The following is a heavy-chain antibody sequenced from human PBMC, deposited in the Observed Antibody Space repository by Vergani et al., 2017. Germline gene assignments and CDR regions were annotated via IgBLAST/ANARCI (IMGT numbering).Heavy chain of an antibody. V-gene: IGHV4-34*01. CDR1: GGSFSGYY. J-gene: IGHJ3*02. D-gene: IGHD3-3*01. CDR2: INHSGST. CDR3: ARVPRITIFGVVINGAFDI. Sequence: QVQLQQWGAGLLKPSETLSLTCAVYGGSFSGYYWSWIRQPPGKGLEWIGEINHSGSTNYNPSLKSRVTISVDTSKNQFSLKLGSVTAADTAVYYCARVPRITIFGVVINGAFDIWGQGTMVTVSS.